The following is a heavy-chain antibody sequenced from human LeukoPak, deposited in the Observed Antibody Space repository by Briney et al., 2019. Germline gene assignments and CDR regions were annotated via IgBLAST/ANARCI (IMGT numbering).Heavy chain of an antibody. J-gene: IGHJ6*04. Sequence: GGSLRLSCAASGFTFSSYGMRWVRQAPGKGLEWVAVISYDGSNKYYADSVKGRFTISRDNSKNTLYLQMNSLRAEDTAVYYCAKDDILTGYYYYYGMDVWGKGTTVTVSS. V-gene: IGHV3-30*18. CDR2: ISYDGSNK. CDR1: GFTFSSYG. CDR3: AKDDILTGYYYYYGMDV. D-gene: IGHD3-9*01.